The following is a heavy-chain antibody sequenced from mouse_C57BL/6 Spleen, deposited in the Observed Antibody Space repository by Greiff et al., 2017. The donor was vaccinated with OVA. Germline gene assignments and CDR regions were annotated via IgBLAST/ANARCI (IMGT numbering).Heavy chain of an antibody. Sequence: DVQLVESGGGLVKPGGSLKLSCAASGFTFSDYGMHWVRQAPEKGLEWVAYISSGSSTIYYADTVKGRFTISRDNAKNTLFLQMTSLRSEDTAMYYCARRATVAYAMDYWGQGTSVTVSS. CDR1: GFTFSDYG. D-gene: IGHD1-1*01. J-gene: IGHJ4*01. CDR2: ISSGSSTI. V-gene: IGHV5-17*01. CDR3: ARRATVAYAMDY.